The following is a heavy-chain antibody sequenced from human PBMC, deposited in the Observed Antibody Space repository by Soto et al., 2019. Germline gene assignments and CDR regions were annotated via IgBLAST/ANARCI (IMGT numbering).Heavy chain of an antibody. CDR3: ARAERGAVAGCYGMDV. CDR1: GYTFTGYY. CDR2: INPNSGGT. J-gene: IGHJ6*02. V-gene: IGHV1-2*04. D-gene: IGHD6-19*01. Sequence: QVQLVQSGAEVKKPGASVKVSCKASGYTFTGYYMHWVRQAPGQGLEWMGWINPNSGGTNYTQKFQGWVTMTRDTYISTAYMELSRLRSDDTAVYYCARAERGAVAGCYGMDVWGQGTTVTVSS.